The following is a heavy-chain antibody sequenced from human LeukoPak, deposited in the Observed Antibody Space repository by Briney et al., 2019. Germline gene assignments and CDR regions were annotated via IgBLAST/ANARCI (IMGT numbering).Heavy chain of an antibody. J-gene: IGHJ4*02. Sequence: PSATLSLTCTVSGGSISSSNWWSWVRQPPGKGLEWIGEIYHSGSTNYNPSLKSRVTISVDKSKKQFSLKLSSVTAADTAVYYCARASHDYGDYSHFDYWGQGTLVTVSS. V-gene: IGHV4-4*02. CDR2: IYHSGST. CDR3: ARASHDYGDYSHFDY. CDR1: GGSISSSNW. D-gene: IGHD4-17*01.